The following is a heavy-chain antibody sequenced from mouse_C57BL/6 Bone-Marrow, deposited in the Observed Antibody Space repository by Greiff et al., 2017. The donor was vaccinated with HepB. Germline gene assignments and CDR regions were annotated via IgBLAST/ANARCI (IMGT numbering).Heavy chain of an antibody. CDR1: GYTFTSYW. J-gene: IGHJ2*01. Sequence: QVQLQQPGAELVKPGASVKMSCKASGYTFTSYWITWVKQRPGQGLEWIGDIYPGSGSTNYNEKFKSKATLTVDTSSSTAYMQISSLTSEDSAVYYCARERGLLLHFDYWGQGTTLTVSS. V-gene: IGHV1-55*01. D-gene: IGHD2-3*01. CDR2: IYPGSGST. CDR3: ARERGLLLHFDY.